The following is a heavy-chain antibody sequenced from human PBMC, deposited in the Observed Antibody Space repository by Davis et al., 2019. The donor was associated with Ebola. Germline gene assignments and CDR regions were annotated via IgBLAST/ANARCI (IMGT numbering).Heavy chain of an antibody. V-gene: IGHV3-23*01. CDR2: ISGSGTNT. CDR3: AKDRGSSGWYPIDY. CDR1: GFTFNNYA. D-gene: IGHD6-19*01. J-gene: IGHJ4*02. Sequence: PGGSLRLSCTASGFTFNNYAMSWVRQAPGKGLEWVSTISGSGTNTYYTDSVKGRFTISRDNSKSTLYLQMNSLRAEDTAVYYCAKDRGSSGWYPIDYWGQGTLVTVSS.